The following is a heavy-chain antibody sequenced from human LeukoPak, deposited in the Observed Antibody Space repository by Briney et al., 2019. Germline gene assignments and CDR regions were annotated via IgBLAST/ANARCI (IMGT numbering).Heavy chain of an antibody. CDR1: GFTFSSYE. D-gene: IGHD6-6*01. J-gene: IGHJ4*02. CDR3: ARTYRSSPCFD. Sequence: GGSLRLSCAASGFTFSSYEMNWVRQAPGKGLEWVSYISSSGSTIYYADFVKGRFTISRDNAKNSLYLQMNSLRAEDTAVYYCARTYRSSPCFDWGQGTLVTVSS. V-gene: IGHV3-48*03. CDR2: ISSSGSTI.